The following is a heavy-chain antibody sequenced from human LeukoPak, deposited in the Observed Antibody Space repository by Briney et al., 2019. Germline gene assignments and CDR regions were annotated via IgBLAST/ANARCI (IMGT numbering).Heavy chain of an antibody. CDR3: AKNGGGQCYSHLDS. D-gene: IGHD2-21*01. J-gene: IGHJ4*02. CDR2: ISGSGGST. CDR1: GLTFSYYA. Sequence: GGSLRLFCGASGLTFSYYAMTWVRQAPGKGLEWVSGISGSGGSTYYVDSVKGRFTISRDNSKNTLYLQMNSRREEDTALYFCAKNGGGQCYSHLDSWGQGNLVTVSS. V-gene: IGHV3-23*01.